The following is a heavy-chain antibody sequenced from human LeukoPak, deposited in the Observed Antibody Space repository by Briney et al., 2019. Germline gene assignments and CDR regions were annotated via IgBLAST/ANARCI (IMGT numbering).Heavy chain of an antibody. Sequence: SETLSLTCAVYGGFFSGYYWSWIRQPPGKGLEWIGEINHSGSTNYNPSLKSRVTISVDTSKNQFSLKLSSVTAADTAVYYCARGRGLFGVYSSGWYDYWGQGTLVTVSS. J-gene: IGHJ4*02. D-gene: IGHD6-19*01. V-gene: IGHV4-34*01. CDR1: GGFFSGYY. CDR2: INHSGST. CDR3: ARGRGLFGVYSSGWYDY.